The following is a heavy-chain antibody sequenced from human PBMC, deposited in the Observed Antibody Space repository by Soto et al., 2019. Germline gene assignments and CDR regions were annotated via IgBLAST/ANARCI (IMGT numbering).Heavy chain of an antibody. D-gene: IGHD3-9*01. CDR3: ERDRRNYDILTGCRFDP. CDR1: GFTFSSYA. V-gene: IGHV3-30-3*01. J-gene: IGHJ5*02. CDR2: ISYDGSNK. Sequence: GGSLRLSCAASGFTFSSYAMHWVRQAPGKGLEWVAVISYDGSNKYYADSMKGRFTISRANSKNTLYLQMNSLRAEDTAVYYCERDRRNYDILTGCRFDPWGQGTLVTVSS.